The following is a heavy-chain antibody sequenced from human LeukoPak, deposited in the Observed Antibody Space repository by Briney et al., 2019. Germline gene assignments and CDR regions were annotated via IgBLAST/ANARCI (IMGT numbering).Heavy chain of an antibody. Sequence: SETLSLTCAVHGGSFNGYYWSWIRQPPGKGLEWIGEINDSRSTKYNSSLKSRVTISVDTSKNQFSLKLNSVTAADTAVYYCARGPPVVYDVLTGYYRFDYWGQGTLVTVSS. CDR3: ARGPPVVYDVLTGYYRFDY. CDR1: GGSFNGYY. CDR2: INDSRST. V-gene: IGHV4-34*01. D-gene: IGHD3-9*01. J-gene: IGHJ4*02.